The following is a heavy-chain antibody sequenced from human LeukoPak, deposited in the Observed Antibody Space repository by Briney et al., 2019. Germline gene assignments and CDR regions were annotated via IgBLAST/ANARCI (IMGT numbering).Heavy chain of an antibody. CDR1: GFTFSSYG. J-gene: IGHJ4*02. D-gene: IGHD5-18*01. Sequence: GGSLRLSCAASGFTFSSYGMNWVRQAPGKGLEWVSYISSSGSTIYYADSVKGRFTISRDNSKNTLYMQMNSLRAEDTAVYYCAKGDKPVIAMVKFDYWGQGTLVTVSS. CDR3: AKGDKPVIAMVKFDY. V-gene: IGHV3-48*03. CDR2: ISSSGSTI.